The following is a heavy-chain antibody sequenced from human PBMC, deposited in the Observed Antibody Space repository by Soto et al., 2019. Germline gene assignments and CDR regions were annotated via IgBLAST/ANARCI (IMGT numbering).Heavy chain of an antibody. Sequence: QVQLQESGPGLVKPSETLSLTCTVSGGSISSYYWSWIRQPPGKGLEWIGYIYYSGSTNYNPSLKSRVTISVDTSKNQFSLKLSSVTAADTAVYYCARLAAEDVWGQGTTVTVSS. CDR1: GGSISSYY. J-gene: IGHJ6*02. CDR2: IYYSGST. V-gene: IGHV4-59*08. D-gene: IGHD6-13*01. CDR3: ARLAAEDV.